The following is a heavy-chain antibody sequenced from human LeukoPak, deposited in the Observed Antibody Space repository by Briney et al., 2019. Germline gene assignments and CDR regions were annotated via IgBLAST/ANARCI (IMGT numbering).Heavy chain of an antibody. CDR1: GFTFSGYA. CDR2: INGNGGST. J-gene: IGHJ4*02. V-gene: IGHV3-23*01. Sequence: GGSLRLSCAASGFTFSGYAMNWVRQAPGKGLEWVSSINGNGGSTYYAGSVKGRFTISRDNSKNTLYLQMNSLRAEDTAVYYCAKGTMARGFDYWGQGTLVTVSS. D-gene: IGHD3-10*01. CDR3: AKGTMARGFDY.